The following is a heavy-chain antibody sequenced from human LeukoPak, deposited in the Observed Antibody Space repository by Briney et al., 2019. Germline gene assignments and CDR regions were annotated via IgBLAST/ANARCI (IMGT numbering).Heavy chain of an antibody. D-gene: IGHD3-9*01. CDR1: GGSISSYY. V-gene: IGHV4-39*01. Sequence: PSETLSLTCTVSGGSISSYYWGWIRQPPGKGLEWIGSIYYSGSTYYNPSLKSRVTISVDTSKNQFSLKLSSVTAADTAVYYCARLGYDILTGYPYFDYWGQGTLVTVSS. CDR2: IYYSGST. J-gene: IGHJ4*02. CDR3: ARLGYDILTGYPYFDY.